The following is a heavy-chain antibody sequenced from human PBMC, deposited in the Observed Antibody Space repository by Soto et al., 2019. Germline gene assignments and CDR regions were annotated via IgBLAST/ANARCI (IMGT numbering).Heavy chain of an antibody. D-gene: IGHD3-16*02. CDR2: INHSGST. CDR1: GGSFSGYY. J-gene: IGHJ6*03. Sequence: SETLSLTCAVYGGSFSGYYWSWIRQPPGKGLEWIGEINHSGSTNYNPSLKSRVTISVDTSKNQFSLKLSSVTAADTAVYYCARSYDYIWGSYRFNYYYYMDVWGKGTTVTVS. V-gene: IGHV4-34*01. CDR3: ARSYDYIWGSYRFNYYYYMDV.